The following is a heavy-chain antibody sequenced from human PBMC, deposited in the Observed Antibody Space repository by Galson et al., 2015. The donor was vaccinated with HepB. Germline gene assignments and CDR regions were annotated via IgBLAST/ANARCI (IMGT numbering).Heavy chain of an antibody. J-gene: IGHJ6*03. CDR1: GGSISSSDYY. CDR2: IYYSGRS. D-gene: IGHD3-10*01. CDR3: ARLGRTADFLGHMDV. Sequence: SETLSLTCTVSGGSISSSDYYWDWVRQPPGKGLEWIGNIYYSGRSYYNPSLKSRVTISVDTSKNQFSLKLRSVTAADTAVYYCARLGRTADFLGHMDVWGKGTTVTVSS. V-gene: IGHV4-39*01.